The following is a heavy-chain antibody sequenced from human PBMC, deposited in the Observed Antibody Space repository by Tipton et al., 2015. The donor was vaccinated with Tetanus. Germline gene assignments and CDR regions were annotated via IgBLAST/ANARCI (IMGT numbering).Heavy chain of an antibody. CDR3: ARGRLTYYYGSGSRGWFDP. V-gene: IGHV4-34*01. Sequence: TLSLTCTVSGGSISSYYWSWIRQPPGKGLKWIGEINHSGTSNHNPSLKSRVTTSVDTSKNHFFLQLSSVTAADTAVYYCARGRLTYYYGSGSRGWFDPWGQGTPVTVSS. D-gene: IGHD3-10*01. J-gene: IGHJ5*02. CDR2: INHSGTS. CDR1: GGSISSYY.